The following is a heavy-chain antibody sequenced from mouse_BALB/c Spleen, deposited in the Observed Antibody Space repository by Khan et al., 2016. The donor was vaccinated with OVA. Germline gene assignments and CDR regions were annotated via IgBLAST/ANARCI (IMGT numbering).Heavy chain of an antibody. CDR2: IDPSDSET. Sequence: QVQLQQPGAELVKPGAPVKLSCKASGYTFPSYWMNWVKQRPGRGLEWIGRIDPSDSETHYNQKFKDKATLTVDKSSSTAYIQLSSLTSEDSAVYYCARDQYGNYFYAMDYWGQGTSVTVS. CDR3: ARDQYGNYFYAMDY. V-gene: IGHV1-69*02. CDR1: GYTFPSYW. J-gene: IGHJ4*01. D-gene: IGHD2-10*02.